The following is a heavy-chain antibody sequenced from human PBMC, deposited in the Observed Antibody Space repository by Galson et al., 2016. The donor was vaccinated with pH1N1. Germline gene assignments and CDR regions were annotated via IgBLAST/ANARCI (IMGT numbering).Heavy chain of an antibody. V-gene: IGHV1-24*01. D-gene: IGHD4-23*01. CDR2: FTAEDGEI. J-gene: IGHJ6*03. Sequence: SCKVSGYLLTELSIFWVRQAPGKGLEWMGGFTAEDGEIVYAQKLQGRVTMTEDTSTDTAYMELSSLRYEDTAVYYCATNSIDYYYYYMDVWGKGTTVTVSS. CDR1: GYLLTELS. CDR3: ATNSIDYYYYYMDV.